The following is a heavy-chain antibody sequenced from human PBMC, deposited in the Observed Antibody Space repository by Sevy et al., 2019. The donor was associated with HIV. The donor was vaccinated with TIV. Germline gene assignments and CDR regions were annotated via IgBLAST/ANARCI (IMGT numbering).Heavy chain of an antibody. CDR3: ARASLDSSSWYDLDY. D-gene: IGHD6-13*01. J-gene: IGHJ4*02. CDR2: ISYDGSNK. Sequence: GGCLRLSCAASGFTFSSYAMHWVRQAPGKGLEWVAVISYDGSNKYYADSVKGRFTISRDNSKNTLYLQMNSLRAEDTAVYYCARASLDSSSWYDLDYWGQGTLVTVSS. V-gene: IGHV3-30-3*01. CDR1: GFTFSSYA.